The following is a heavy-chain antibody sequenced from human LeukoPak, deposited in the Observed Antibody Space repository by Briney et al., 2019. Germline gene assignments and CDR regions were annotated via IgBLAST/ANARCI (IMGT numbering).Heavy chain of an antibody. J-gene: IGHJ4*02. V-gene: IGHV1-2*02. CDR1: GYTFTGYY. CDR3: ARAAVPAAHPYFDY. Sequence: ASVKVSCKASGYTFTGYYMHWVRQAPGQGLEWMGWINPNSGGTNYAQKFQGRVTMTRDTSISTAYMELGRLRSDDTAVYYCARAAVPAAHPYFDYWGQGTLVTVS. CDR2: INPNSGGT. D-gene: IGHD2-2*01.